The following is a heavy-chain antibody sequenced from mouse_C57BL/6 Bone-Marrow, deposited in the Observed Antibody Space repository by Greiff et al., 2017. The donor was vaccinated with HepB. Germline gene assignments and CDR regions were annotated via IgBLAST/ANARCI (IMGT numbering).Heavy chain of an antibody. CDR1: GFTFTNYF. D-gene: IGHD1-1*01. CDR3: ARSDYGSSHCNVDD. V-gene: IGHV14-3*01. J-gene: IGHJ2*01. Sequence: VQLQQSGAELVRPGASVKLSCKASGFTFTNYFMHWVKQRPEQGLEWIGRINPGNGSTKYAAKFKGKATMTADTSSSTAYLQLSSLTSEDSAVYYCARSDYGSSHCNVDDWGQGTTLTVAS. CDR2: INPGNGST.